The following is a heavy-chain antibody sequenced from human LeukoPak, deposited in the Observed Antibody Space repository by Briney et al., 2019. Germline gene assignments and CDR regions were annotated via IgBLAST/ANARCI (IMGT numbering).Heavy chain of an antibody. J-gene: IGHJ4*02. CDR2: INPNSGGT. CDR3: ARVGSSQYQPRFDY. V-gene: IGHV1-2*02. Sequence: ASVKVSCKASGYTFTGYYMHWVRQAPGQGLEWMGWINPNSGGTNYAQKFQGRVTMTRDTSISTAYMELSRLRSDDTAVYYCARVGSSQYQPRFDYWGQGTLVTVSS. D-gene: IGHD2-2*01. CDR1: GYTFTGYY.